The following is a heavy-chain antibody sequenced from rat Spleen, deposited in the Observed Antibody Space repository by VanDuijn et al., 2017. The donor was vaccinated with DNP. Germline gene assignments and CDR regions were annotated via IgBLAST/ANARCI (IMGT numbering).Heavy chain of an antibody. CDR3: ARWTRYFDY. V-gene: IGHV3-1*01. CDR2: ISYSGST. CDR1: GSSITSNY. J-gene: IGHJ2*01. Sequence: EVQLQESGSGLVKPSQSLSLTCSVTGSSITSNYWGWIRKFPGNKMEYIGHISYSGSTNYSPSLKSRISITRDTSKNHFFLHLNSVTTEDTATYYCARWTRYFDYWGQGVMVTVSS. D-gene: IGHD1-7*01.